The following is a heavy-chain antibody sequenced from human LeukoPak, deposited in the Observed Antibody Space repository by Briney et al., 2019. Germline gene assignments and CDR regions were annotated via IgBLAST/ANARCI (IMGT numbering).Heavy chain of an antibody. CDR3: ARAKGGVGNYYYGMDV. V-gene: IGHV4-59*01. CDR1: GGSISSYY. CDR2: IYYSGST. Sequence: SETLSLTCTVSGGSISSYYWSWIRQPPGKGLEWIGYIYYSGSTNYNPSLKSRVTISVDTSKNQFSLKLSSVTAADTAVYYCARAKGGVGNYYYGMDVWGQGTTVTVSS. D-gene: IGHD3-16*01. J-gene: IGHJ6*02.